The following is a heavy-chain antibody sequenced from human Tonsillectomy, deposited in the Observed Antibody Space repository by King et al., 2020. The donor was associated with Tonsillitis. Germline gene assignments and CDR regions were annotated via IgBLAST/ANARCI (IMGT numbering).Heavy chain of an antibody. CDR1: GYTFTTYY. V-gene: IGHV1-46*01. Sequence: QLVQSGAEMMKPGASVKVSCKASGYTFTTYYMHWVRQAPGQGLEWMGIINPSGGGTTYAQKFQGRVTMTRDTSTSTVYMELSSLRSEDTAVYYCARDRGPTTVVTQGYYYGVDVWGQGTTVTVSS. CDR3: ARDRGPTTVVTQGYYYGVDV. D-gene: IGHD4-23*01. CDR2: INPSGGGT. J-gene: IGHJ6*02.